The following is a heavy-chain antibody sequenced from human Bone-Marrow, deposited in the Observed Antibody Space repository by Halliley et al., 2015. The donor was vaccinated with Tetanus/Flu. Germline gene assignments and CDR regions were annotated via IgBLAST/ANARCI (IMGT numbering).Heavy chain of an antibody. V-gene: IGHV3-21*01. CDR1: GFSFSDHS. Sequence: SLRLSCATSGFSFSDHSMSWVRLPPGTALEWVSSISPTSTYMYYADSVKGRFTISRDSAKKSLFLQMDSLRAEDTGVYYCARAKRYPADHDFWGQGTLVPVSS. CDR3: ARAKRYPADHDF. D-gene: IGHD1-26*01. J-gene: IGHJ4*02. CDR2: ISPTSTYM.